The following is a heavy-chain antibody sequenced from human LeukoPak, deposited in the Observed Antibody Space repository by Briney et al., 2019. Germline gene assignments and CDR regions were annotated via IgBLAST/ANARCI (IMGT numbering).Heavy chain of an antibody. CDR1: GFTFSSYS. J-gene: IGHJ6*04. Sequence: GGSLRLSCAASGFTFSSYSMNWVRQAPGKGLEWVSSISSSSSYIYYADSVKGRFTISRDNAKNSLYVQMNSLTAEDTDVYYCAREWDIVVVPASPHPAYGMDVWGKGTTVTVSS. CDR2: ISSSSSYI. CDR3: AREWDIVVVPASPHPAYGMDV. D-gene: IGHD2-2*01. V-gene: IGHV3-21*01.